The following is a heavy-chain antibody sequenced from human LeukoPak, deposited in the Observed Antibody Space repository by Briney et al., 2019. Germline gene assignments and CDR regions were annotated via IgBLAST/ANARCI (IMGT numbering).Heavy chain of an antibody. CDR2: IYYSGST. Sequence: SETLSLTCTVSGGSISSYYWSWIRQPPGKGLEWIGYIYYSGSTNYNPSLKSRVTISVDTSKNQFSLKLSSVTAADTAVYYCARIVVPAAMSPYYMDVWGKGTTVTVSS. J-gene: IGHJ6*03. CDR1: GGSISSYY. V-gene: IGHV4-59*01. D-gene: IGHD2-2*01. CDR3: ARIVVPAAMSPYYMDV.